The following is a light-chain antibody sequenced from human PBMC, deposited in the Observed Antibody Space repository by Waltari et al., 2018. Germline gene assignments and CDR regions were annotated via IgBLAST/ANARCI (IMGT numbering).Light chain of an antibody. CDR1: RSNIGKNY. V-gene: IGLV1-51*02. J-gene: IGLJ7*01. Sequence: QSVLTQPPSVSAAPGQRVTISCSGGRSNIGKNYVSWYRQFPGTAPKPLIDEGTELPTGIAGRFSGSKSGTSATLDITGLQAGDEADYYCGTWDSSLSSAVFGGGTHLTVL. CDR3: GTWDSSLSSAV. CDR2: EGT.